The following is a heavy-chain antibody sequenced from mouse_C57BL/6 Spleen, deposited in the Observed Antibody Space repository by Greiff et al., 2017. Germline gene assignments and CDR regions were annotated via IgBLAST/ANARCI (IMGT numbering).Heavy chain of an antibody. CDR3: ARQIYYGNYVDYFDY. CDR1: GYSITSGYD. D-gene: IGHD2-1*01. CDR2: ISYSGST. Sequence: EVQVVESGPGMVKPSQSLSLTCTVTGYSITSGYDWHWIRHFPGNKLEWMGYISYSGSTNYNPSLKSRISITHDTSKNHFFLKLNSVTTEDTATYYCARQIYYGNYVDYFDYWGQGTTLTVSS. V-gene: IGHV3-1*01. J-gene: IGHJ2*01.